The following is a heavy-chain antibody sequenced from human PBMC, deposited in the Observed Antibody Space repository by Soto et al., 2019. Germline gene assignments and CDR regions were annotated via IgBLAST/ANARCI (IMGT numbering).Heavy chain of an antibody. Sequence: QVQLVQSGAEVKKPGASVKVSCKASGYTFTSYAMHWVRQAPGQRLEWMGWINAGNGNTKYSQKFQGRVTITRDTSASTAYMELSSLRSEDTAVYYCAAHYYDYIWGSYPSDAFDIWGQGTMVTVSS. D-gene: IGHD3-16*02. CDR2: INAGNGNT. J-gene: IGHJ3*02. CDR3: AAHYYDYIWGSYPSDAFDI. CDR1: GYTFTSYA. V-gene: IGHV1-3*01.